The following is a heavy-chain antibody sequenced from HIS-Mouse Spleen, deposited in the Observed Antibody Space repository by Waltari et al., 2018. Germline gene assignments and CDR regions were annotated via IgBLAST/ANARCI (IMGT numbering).Heavy chain of an antibody. Sequence: QLQLQESGPGLVKPSETLSLTCTVPGGSISSSSYYRGWIRQPPGRGLEWIGSIYYSVRTYYNPSLKSRVTISVDTSKNQFSLKLSSVTAADTAVYYCAREIPYSSSWYDWYFDLWGRGTLVTVSS. CDR2: IYYSVRT. V-gene: IGHV4-39*07. CDR1: GGSISSSSYY. D-gene: IGHD6-13*01. J-gene: IGHJ2*01. CDR3: AREIPYSSSWYDWYFDL.